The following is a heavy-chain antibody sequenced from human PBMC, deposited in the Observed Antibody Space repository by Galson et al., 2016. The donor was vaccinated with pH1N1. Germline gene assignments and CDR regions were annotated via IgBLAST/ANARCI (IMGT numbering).Heavy chain of an antibody. CDR3: AHREVMITNAFDF. J-gene: IGHJ3*01. CDR1: GFSISSSGMG. V-gene: IGHV2-5*02. Sequence: PALVKPTQTLTLTCTFSGFSISSSGMGVGWIRQPPGKALEWLALIYWDDDKRYSPSLESRLTITKDTSKNQVILTMTNMDPVDTAAYYCAHREVMITNAFDFWGPGTMVTVSS. D-gene: IGHD3-16*01. CDR2: IYWDDDK.